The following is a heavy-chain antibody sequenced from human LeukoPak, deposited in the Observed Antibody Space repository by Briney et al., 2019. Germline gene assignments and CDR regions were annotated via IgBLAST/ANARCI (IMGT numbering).Heavy chain of an antibody. CDR2: ITGSGGTT. CDR3: AKDRLGAILYFDY. V-gene: IGHV3-23*01. CDR1: GFTVSSNY. Sequence: PGGSLRLSCAASGFTVSSNYMSWVRQAPGKGLGWVSAITGSGGTTYYADSVKGRFTISRDNSKNTLYMQMNSLRAGDTAVYYCAKDRLGAILYFDYWGQGTLVTVSS. D-gene: IGHD1-26*01. J-gene: IGHJ4*02.